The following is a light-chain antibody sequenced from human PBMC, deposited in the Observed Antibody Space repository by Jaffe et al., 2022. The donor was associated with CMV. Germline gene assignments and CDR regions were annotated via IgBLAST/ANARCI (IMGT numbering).Light chain of an antibody. V-gene: IGLV4-69*01. CDR3: QTWGTRR. CDR2: LNSDGSH. Sequence: QLVLTQSPSASASLGASVKLTCTLSSGHSSYAIAWHQQQPEKGPRYLMKLNSDGSHSKGDGIPDRFSGSSSGAERYLTISSLQSEDEADYYCQTWGTRRFGGGTKLTVL. CDR1: SGHSSYA. J-gene: IGLJ3*02.